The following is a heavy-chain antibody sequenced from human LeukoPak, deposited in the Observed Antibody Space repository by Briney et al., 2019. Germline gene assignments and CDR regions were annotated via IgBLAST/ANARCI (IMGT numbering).Heavy chain of an antibody. CDR1: GFTFSSYA. CDR3: AGVIGYYPWRWFDP. Sequence: PGRSLRLSCAASGFTFSSYAMHWVRQAPGKGLEWVAVISYDGSNKYYADSVKGRFTISRDNAKNSLYLQMNSLRAEDTAVYYCAGVIGYYPWRWFDPWGQGTLVTVSS. CDR2: ISYDGSNK. D-gene: IGHD3-9*01. J-gene: IGHJ5*02. V-gene: IGHV3-30-3*01.